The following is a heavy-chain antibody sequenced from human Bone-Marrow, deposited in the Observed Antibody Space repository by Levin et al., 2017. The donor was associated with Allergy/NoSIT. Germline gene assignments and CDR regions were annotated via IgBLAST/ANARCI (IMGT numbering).Heavy chain of an antibody. CDR3: ARAAGGVGRSGMDV. CDR1: GFSFKTFG. Sequence: PGGSLRLSCATSGFSFKTFGMAWVRQAPGKGLEWVSSITSTSKYIYYADSVKGRFNISRDNSDNSLYLQTDRLRGEDPAVSYSARAAGGVGRSGMDVWGQGTSVTVS. CDR2: ITSTSKYI. V-gene: IGHV3-21*01. D-gene: IGHD1-26*01. J-gene: IGHJ6*02.